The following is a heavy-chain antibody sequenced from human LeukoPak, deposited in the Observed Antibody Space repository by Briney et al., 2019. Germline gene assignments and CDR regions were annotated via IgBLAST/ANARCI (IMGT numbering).Heavy chain of an antibody. J-gene: IGHJ4*02. CDR3: AKETIVVVAAAFDY. CDR2: IYTSGST. V-gene: IGHV4-4*07. CDR1: GGSISSYY. D-gene: IGHD2-2*01. Sequence: SETLSLTCTVSGGSISSYYWSWIRQPAGKGLEWIGRIYTSGSTNYNPSLKNRVTMSVDTSKNQFSLKLSSVTAADTAVYYCAKETIVVVAAAFDYWGQGTLVTVSS.